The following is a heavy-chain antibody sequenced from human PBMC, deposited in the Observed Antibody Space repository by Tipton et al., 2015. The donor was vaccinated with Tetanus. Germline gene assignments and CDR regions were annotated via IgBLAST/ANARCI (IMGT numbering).Heavy chain of an antibody. D-gene: IGHD3-16*01. V-gene: IGHV5-51*01. Sequence: QLVQSGAEVKKPGESLKISCKGSGYRFTDYWIGWVRQMPGKGLEWMGIIYPDDSDTKYSPSFQGQVTISVDKSINTAYLQWSSLKASDTAMYFCARLGRQGGALRKLYYYYFLDVWGKGTTVTVSS. CDR1: GYRFTDYW. J-gene: IGHJ6*03. CDR3: ARLGRQGGALRKLYYYYFLDV. CDR2: IYPDDSDT.